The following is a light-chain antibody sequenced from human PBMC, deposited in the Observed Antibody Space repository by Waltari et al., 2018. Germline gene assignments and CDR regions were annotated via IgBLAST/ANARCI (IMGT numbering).Light chain of an antibody. Sequence: SSELSQPPPQSVSPGHTAGTPCPGDEWGHKLVWWDQQKPGQSPVLVLYQDDKRPSGIPERFSGSNAGTRATLIIVGTQPMDEADYYCQAWDRTTAVFGGGTKLTVL. V-gene: IGLV3-1*01. J-gene: IGLJ2*01. CDR2: QDD. CDR1: EWGHKL. CDR3: QAWDRTTAV.